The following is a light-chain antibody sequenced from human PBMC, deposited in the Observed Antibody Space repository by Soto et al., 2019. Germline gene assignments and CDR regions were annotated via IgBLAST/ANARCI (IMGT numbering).Light chain of an antibody. J-gene: IGKJ1*01. CDR3: QQYNGHSPWT. CDR1: QRISSW. Sequence: DIQMTQSPSTLSASVGDRVTITCRASQRISSWLAWYQQKPGKAPKLLIYDASSLESGVPSRFSGSGSGTEFTLTISGLQPDDFVTYYCQQYNGHSPWTFGQGTKVEIK. V-gene: IGKV1-5*01. CDR2: DAS.